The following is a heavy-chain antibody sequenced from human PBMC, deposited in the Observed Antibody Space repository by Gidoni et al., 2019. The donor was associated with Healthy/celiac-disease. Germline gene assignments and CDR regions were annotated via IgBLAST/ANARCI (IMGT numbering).Heavy chain of an antibody. J-gene: IGHJ6*02. D-gene: IGHD2-2*02. CDR2: INPNSGGT. Sequence: QVQLVQSGAEVKKPGASVQVSCKASGYTFTGYYMHWVRPAPGHGLEWMGRINPNSGGTNYAQKFQGRVTMTRDTSISTAYMELSRLRSDDTAVYCCARDFNLVVPAAIPPYGMDVWGQGTTVTVSS. V-gene: IGHV1-2*06. CDR3: ARDFNLVVPAAIPPYGMDV. CDR1: GYTFTGYY.